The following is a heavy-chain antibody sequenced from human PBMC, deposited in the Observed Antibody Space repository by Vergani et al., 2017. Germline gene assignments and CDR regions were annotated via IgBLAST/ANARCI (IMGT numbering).Heavy chain of an antibody. CDR3: ARALEVPAAMSYGDYYYXMDV. D-gene: IGHD2-2*01. CDR2: IIPIFGTA. V-gene: IGHV1-69*01. Sequence: QVQLVQSGAEVKKPGSSVKVSCKASGGTFSSYAISWVRQAPGQGLEWIGGIIPIFGTANYAQKFQGRVTITADESTSTAYMELSSLRSEDTAVYYCARALEVPAAMSYGDYYYXMDVWGKGTTVTVSS. J-gene: IGHJ6*03. CDR1: GGTFSSYA.